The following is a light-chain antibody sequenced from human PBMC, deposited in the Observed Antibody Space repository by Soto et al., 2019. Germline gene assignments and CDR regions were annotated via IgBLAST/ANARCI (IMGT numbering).Light chain of an antibody. CDR1: SANIGSNT. J-gene: IGLJ2*01. V-gene: IGLV1-44*01. Sequence: QSVLTQPPSASGTPGQRVTLSCSGSSANIGSNTVTWYQQLPGTAPKLLINSNNQRPSGVPDRFSGSKSGTSASLTISGLQPDDEAEYYCAAWDDRLTGFVVFAGGTQLTVL. CDR2: SNN. CDR3: AAWDDRLTGFVV.